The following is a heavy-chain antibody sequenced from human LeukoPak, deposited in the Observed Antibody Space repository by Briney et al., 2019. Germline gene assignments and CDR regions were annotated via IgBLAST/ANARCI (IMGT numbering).Heavy chain of an antibody. CDR1: GFTFSNYG. Sequence: GGSLRLSCAASGFTFSNYGMNWVRQAPGKGLEWVSSISIGSNYIYYGDSVKGRFTISRDNAKKSLYLQMNSLRAEDTAVYYCARGVGATRSGGLGLDYWGQGTLVTVSS. CDR2: ISIGSNYI. V-gene: IGHV3-21*01. CDR3: ARGVGATRSGGLGLDY. J-gene: IGHJ4*02. D-gene: IGHD1-26*01.